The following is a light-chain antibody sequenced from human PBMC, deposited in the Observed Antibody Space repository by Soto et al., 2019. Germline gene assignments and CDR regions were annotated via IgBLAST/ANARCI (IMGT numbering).Light chain of an antibody. CDR3: ATWDDSLSGFV. CDR2: RDN. Sequence: QSVLTQPPSASGTPGQRVTISCSGSSSNIGRNYLYWYQQFSGTAPKLLVYRDNHRPSGVPDRFSGSKSGTSASLAISGLRSEDEADYYCATWDDSLSGFVFGGGTKLTVL. V-gene: IGLV1-47*01. CDR1: SSNIGRNY. J-gene: IGLJ2*01.